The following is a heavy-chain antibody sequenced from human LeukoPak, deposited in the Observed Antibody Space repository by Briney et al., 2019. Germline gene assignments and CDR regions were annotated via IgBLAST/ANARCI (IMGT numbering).Heavy chain of an antibody. CDR2: TYHSGNT. D-gene: IGHD3-10*01. CDR1: GYSISSGYH. J-gene: IGHJ4*02. V-gene: IGHV4-38-2*02. CDR3: ARGTYYYGSGSHN. Sequence: SETLSLTCIVSGYSISSGYHWGWIRQPPGKGLEWIGTTYHSGNTYYNPSLKSRVNISVDTSKNQFSLKLSSVTAADTAVYYCARGTYYYGSGSHNWSQGTLVTVSS.